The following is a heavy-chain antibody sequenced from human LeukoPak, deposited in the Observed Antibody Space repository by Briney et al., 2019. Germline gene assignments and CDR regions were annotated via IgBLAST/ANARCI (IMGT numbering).Heavy chain of an antibody. J-gene: IGHJ4*02. CDR3: ARDDSSGYHIGLKNDY. CDR2: IKQDGSEK. V-gene: IGHV3-7*01. Sequence: GGSLRLSCAASGFTFSSYWMSWVRQAPGKGLEWVANIKQDGSEKYYVDSVKGRFTISRDNAKNSLFLQVNSLRAEDTAVYYCARDDSSGYHIGLKNDYWGQGTLVTVSS. CDR1: GFTFSSYW. D-gene: IGHD3-22*01.